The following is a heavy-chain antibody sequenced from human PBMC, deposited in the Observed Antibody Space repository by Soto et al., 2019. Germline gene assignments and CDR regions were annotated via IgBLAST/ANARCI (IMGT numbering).Heavy chain of an antibody. CDR2: VYAGDNI. Sequence: GGSLRLSCAASGFTVSNSYMSWVRQAPGKGLEWVSIVYAGDNIYYADSVKGRFTISRDNSKNTLYLQMNSLRAEDTAMYYCAREVVLDDHSVFDIWGQGTMVTVSS. J-gene: IGHJ3*02. D-gene: IGHD2-8*01. CDR1: GFTVSNSY. CDR3: AREVVLDDHSVFDI. V-gene: IGHV3-53*01.